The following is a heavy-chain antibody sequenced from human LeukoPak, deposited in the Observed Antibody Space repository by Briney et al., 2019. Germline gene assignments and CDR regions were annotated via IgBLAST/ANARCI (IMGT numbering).Heavy chain of an antibody. CDR1: GFTFSSYG. D-gene: IGHD6-13*01. V-gene: IGHV3-30*03. CDR2: ISYDGSNK. CDR3: ATEYSSSWYEGYYFDY. Sequence: GGSLRLSCAASGFTFSSYGMHWVRQAPGKGLEWVAVISYDGSNKYYADSVKGRFTISRDNSKNTLYLQMNSLRAEDTAVYYCATEYSSSWYEGYYFDYWGQGTLVTVSS. J-gene: IGHJ4*02.